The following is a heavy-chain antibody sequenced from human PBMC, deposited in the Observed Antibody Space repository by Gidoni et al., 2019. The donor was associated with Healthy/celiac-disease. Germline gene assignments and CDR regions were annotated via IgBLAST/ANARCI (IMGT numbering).Heavy chain of an antibody. D-gene: IGHD6-13*01. CDR3: AKDEEYSSSSPGY. CDR1: GLPFSSYA. CDR2: ISGSCVST. Sequence: EVQVLESGGGLVERGGSLRHYCSASGLPFSSYAMSWVRPAPGQGLEWVSAISGSCVSTYNADAGTGRFTISRDNSKNTLYLQMNSLSAEDTAVYDCAKDEEYSSSSPGYWGQGTLVTVSS. J-gene: IGHJ4*02. V-gene: IGHV3-23*01.